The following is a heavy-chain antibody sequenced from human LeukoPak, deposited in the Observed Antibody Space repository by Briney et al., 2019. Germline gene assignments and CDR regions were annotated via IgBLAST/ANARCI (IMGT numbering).Heavy chain of an antibody. V-gene: IGHV3-11*01. Sequence: PGGSLRLSCAASGFTFSDYYMSWIRQAPGQGLEWVSYISSGGGTIDYADSVKGRFTISRDNAENSLYLQMNSLGAEDTAFYYCARLGYNNFDYWGQGTLVTVSS. J-gene: IGHJ4*02. CDR3: ARLGYNNFDY. CDR1: GFTFSDYY. D-gene: IGHD5-24*01. CDR2: ISSGGGTI.